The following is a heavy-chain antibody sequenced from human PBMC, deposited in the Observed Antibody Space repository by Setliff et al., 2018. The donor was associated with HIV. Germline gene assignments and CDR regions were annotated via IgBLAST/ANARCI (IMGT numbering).Heavy chain of an antibody. CDR1: GFTFTNSA. D-gene: IGHD2-21*02. CDR2: IQSSGII. J-gene: IGHJ1*01. V-gene: IGHV3-48*04. Sequence: GSLRLSCAASGFTFTNSAMTWVRQAPGKGLEWVSLIQSSGIIYYADSVKGRFTISRDNAKNSLYLQMNSLRAEDTAVYYCAITSSFFVVVTEIPFDYFQHWGRGTLVTVSS. CDR3: AITSSFFVVVTEIPFDYFQH.